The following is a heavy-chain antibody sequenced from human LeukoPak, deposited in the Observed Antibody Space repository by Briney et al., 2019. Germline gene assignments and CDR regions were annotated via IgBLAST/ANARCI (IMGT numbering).Heavy chain of an antibody. V-gene: IGHV1-8*01. CDR3: ARGGGYDVPFDY. Sequence: ASVKVSCKASVYTFTSYDINWVRQATRQGLEWMGWMNPNGGNTGYAQKFQGRVTMTRDTSISTAYMELSSLRSEDTAVYYCARGGGYDVPFDYWGQGTLVTVSS. D-gene: IGHD5-12*01. J-gene: IGHJ4*02. CDR1: VYTFTSYD. CDR2: MNPNGGNT.